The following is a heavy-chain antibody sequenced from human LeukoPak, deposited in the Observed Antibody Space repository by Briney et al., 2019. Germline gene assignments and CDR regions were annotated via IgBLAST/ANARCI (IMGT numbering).Heavy chain of an antibody. D-gene: IGHD2-15*01. J-gene: IGHJ6*03. Sequence: PGGSLRLSCAASGFTFSSYSMNWVRQAPGKGLEWVSSISSSSSYIYYADSVKGRFTISRDNAKNSLYLQMNSLRAEDTAVYYCVRSHCSGGSCYSGSYYYYMNVWGKGTTVTVSS. CDR3: VRSHCSGGSCYSGSYYYYMNV. CDR2: ISSSSSYI. V-gene: IGHV3-21*01. CDR1: GFTFSSYS.